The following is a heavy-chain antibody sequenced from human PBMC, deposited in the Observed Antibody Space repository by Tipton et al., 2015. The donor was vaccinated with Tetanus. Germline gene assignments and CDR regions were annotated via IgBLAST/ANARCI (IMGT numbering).Heavy chain of an antibody. J-gene: IGHJ4*02. V-gene: IGHV5-51*01. D-gene: IGHD3-9*01. CDR1: GYNFTIYW. CDR3: ARLDYHILTGYFIDH. CDR2: IYPGDSKT. Sequence: VQLVQSGAEVKKPGESLRISCKVSGYNFTIYWIGWVRQMPGKGLEWMGIIYPGDSKTRYSPSFQGQVTISADRSISTAYLHWSSLKASDTALYYCARLDYHILTGYFIDHWGRGTLVTVSS.